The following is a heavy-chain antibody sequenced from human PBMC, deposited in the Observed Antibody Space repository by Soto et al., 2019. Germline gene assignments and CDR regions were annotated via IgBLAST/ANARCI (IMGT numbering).Heavy chain of an antibody. V-gene: IGHV2-5*01. CDR2: IYWNDDK. D-gene: IGHD2-8*01. Sequence: QITLKESGPTLVKPTQTLTLTCTFSGFSLSTSGVGVGWIRQPPGKALEWLALIYWNDDKRYSPSLKSRLTITKDTSKNQVVLTMTNMDPVDTATYYCAHGLYCTNGVCPPYFDYWGQGTLVTVSS. J-gene: IGHJ4*02. CDR1: GFSLSTSGVG. CDR3: AHGLYCTNGVCPPYFDY.